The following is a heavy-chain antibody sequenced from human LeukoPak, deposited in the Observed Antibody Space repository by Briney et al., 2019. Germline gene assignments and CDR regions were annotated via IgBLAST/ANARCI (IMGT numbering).Heavy chain of an antibody. D-gene: IGHD3-22*01. CDR2: IIPIFGTA. CDR3: ASHYYDSSGYYYGFDY. Sequence: SVTVSCKASGGTFSSYAISWVRQAPGQGLEWMGGIIPIFGTANYAQKFQGRVTITADESTSTAYMELSSLRSEDTAVYYCASHYYDSSGYYYGFDYWGQGALVTVSS. V-gene: IGHV1-69*01. J-gene: IGHJ4*02. CDR1: GGTFSSYA.